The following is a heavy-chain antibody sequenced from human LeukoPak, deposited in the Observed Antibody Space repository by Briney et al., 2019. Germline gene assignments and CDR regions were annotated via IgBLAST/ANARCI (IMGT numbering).Heavy chain of an antibody. CDR1: GFTFDDYA. D-gene: IGHD3-10*01. Sequence: HPRGSLRLSCAASGFTFDDYAMHWVRQAPGKGLEWVSLISGDGGSTYYADSVKGRFTISRDNSKNSLYLQMNSLRTEDTALYYCAKGKGRYYGSGSYGRWFDPWGQGTLVTVSS. V-gene: IGHV3-43*02. CDR3: AKGKGRYYGSGSYGRWFDP. CDR2: ISGDGGST. J-gene: IGHJ5*02.